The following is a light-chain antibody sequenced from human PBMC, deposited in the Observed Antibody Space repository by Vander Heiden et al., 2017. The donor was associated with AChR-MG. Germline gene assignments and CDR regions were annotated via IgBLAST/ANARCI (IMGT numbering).Light chain of an antibody. J-gene: IGLJ3*02. V-gene: IGLV2-14*03. CDR2: FVS. Sequence: SALTQPAPVAGSPGQSITISCTGTNSDVGGYDFVSWYQQHPGKAPRLLISFVSRRPSGVSHRFSGSKSANTASLTISGLQAEDEADYYCSSYTSSSTWVFGGGTKLTVL. CDR3: SSYTSSSTWV. CDR1: NSDVGGYDF.